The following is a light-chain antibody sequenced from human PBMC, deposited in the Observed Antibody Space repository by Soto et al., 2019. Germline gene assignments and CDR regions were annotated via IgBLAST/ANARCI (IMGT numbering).Light chain of an antibody. J-gene: IGKJ4*01. V-gene: IGKV3-20*01. CDR3: QQYGRTPLT. CDR2: DAS. Sequence: EIVLTQSPGTLSLSPGERASLSCRASQSVSRNYVAWYHYKPGQAPRLLIYDASTRATGIPDRFSDSGSGADFTLTISRLEPEDFAVYFCQQYGRTPLTFGGGSKVEIK. CDR1: QSVSRNY.